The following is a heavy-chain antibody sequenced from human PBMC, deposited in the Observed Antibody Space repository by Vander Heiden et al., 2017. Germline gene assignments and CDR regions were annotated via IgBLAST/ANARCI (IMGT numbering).Heavy chain of an antibody. J-gene: IGHJ4*02. V-gene: IGHV4-34*01. D-gene: IGHD6-13*01. CDR3: ATRGGDGHSISWHDY. CDR2: INHSRNT. CDR1: GASFSGYY. Sequence: QVQLQHWGAGLLKPSATLSLPCAVYGASFSGYYWSWIRQPPGKGLEWIGEINHSRNTNYSPSLKSRLTISVDTSKNQFSLKLSSVTAADTAVYYCATRGGDGHSISWHDYWGQGTLVTVSS.